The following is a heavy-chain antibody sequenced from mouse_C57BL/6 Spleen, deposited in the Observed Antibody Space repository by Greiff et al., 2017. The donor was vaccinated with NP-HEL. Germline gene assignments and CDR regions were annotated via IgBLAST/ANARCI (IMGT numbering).Heavy chain of an antibody. Sequence: KLVESEGGLVQPGSSMKLSCTASGFTFSDYYMAWVRQVPEKGLEWVANINYDGSSTYYLDSLKSRFIISRDNAKNILYLQMSSLKSEDTATYYWARDPLIRGYFDVWGTGTTVTVSS. V-gene: IGHV5-16*01. J-gene: IGHJ1*03. CDR2: INYDGSST. CDR3: ARDPLIRGYFDV. CDR1: GFTFSDYY.